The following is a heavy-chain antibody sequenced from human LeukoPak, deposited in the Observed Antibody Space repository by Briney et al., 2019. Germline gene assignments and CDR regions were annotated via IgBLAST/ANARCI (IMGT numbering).Heavy chain of an antibody. CDR2: INTSGGTT. V-gene: IGHV3-23*01. D-gene: IGHD5-18*01. J-gene: IGHJ3*02. Sequence: GGSLRLTCAASGFTFSSYDMSWVRQAPGKGLEWVSGINTSGGTTYYADSVKGRFTISRDNSKNTPYLQMNSLRADDTAAYYCAKDPPTVMANAFHIWGQGTMVTVSS. CDR3: AKDPPTVMANAFHI. CDR1: GFTFSSYD.